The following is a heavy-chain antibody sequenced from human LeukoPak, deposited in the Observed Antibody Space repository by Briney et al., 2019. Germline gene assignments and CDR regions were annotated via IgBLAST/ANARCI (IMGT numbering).Heavy chain of an antibody. J-gene: IGHJ4*02. CDR1: GFTFSSYG. D-gene: IGHD6-19*01. Sequence: GGSLRLSCAASGFTFSSYGMPWVRQAPGKGLEWVAVISYDGSNKYYADSVKGRFTISRDNSKNTLYLQMNSLRAEDTAVYYCAKPYSSGWDSGYFDYWGQGTLVTVSS. CDR2: ISYDGSNK. V-gene: IGHV3-30*18. CDR3: AKPYSSGWDSGYFDY.